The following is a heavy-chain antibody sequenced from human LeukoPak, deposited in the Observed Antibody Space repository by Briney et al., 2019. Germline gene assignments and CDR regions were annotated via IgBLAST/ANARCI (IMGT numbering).Heavy chain of an antibody. D-gene: IGHD2-2*01. V-gene: IGHV3-23*01. Sequence: GALRLSCAAPGFPFSSYAMSWVRQAPGKGLEWVSANSSSGGSTYYADSVKGRFTISRDNSKNTLYLQMNSLRAEDTAVYYCAKLCSTSECFQHWGQGTLVTVSS. CDR3: AKLCSTSECFQH. CDR2: NSSSGGST. CDR1: GFPFSSYA. J-gene: IGHJ1*01.